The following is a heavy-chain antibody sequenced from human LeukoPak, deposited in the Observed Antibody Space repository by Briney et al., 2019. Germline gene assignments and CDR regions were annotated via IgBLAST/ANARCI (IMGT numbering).Heavy chain of an antibody. CDR2: IYSGGST. V-gene: IGHV3-53*04. CDR3: ARGGAKTYYYYGMDV. Sequence: GGSLRLSCAASGFTVSSNYMSWVRQAPGKGLEWVSVIYSGGSTYYADSVKGRFTISRHNSKNTLYLQMNSLRAEDTAVYYCARGGAKTYYYYGMDVWGQGTTVTVSS. CDR1: GFTVSSNY. D-gene: IGHD1-26*01. J-gene: IGHJ6*02.